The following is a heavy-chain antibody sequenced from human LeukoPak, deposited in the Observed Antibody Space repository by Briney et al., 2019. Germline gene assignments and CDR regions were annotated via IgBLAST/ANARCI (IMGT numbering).Heavy chain of an antibody. J-gene: IGHJ3*02. CDR1: GGSISSYY. V-gene: IGHV4-4*07. CDR2: IYTSGST. CDR3: ARVIVGAADDACDI. D-gene: IGHD1-26*01. Sequence: SETLSLTCTVSGGSISSYYWSWIRQPAGKGLEWIGRIYTSGSTNYNPSLKSRVTMSVDTSKTQFSLKLGSVTAADTAVYYCARVIVGAADDACDIWGQGTMVTVSS.